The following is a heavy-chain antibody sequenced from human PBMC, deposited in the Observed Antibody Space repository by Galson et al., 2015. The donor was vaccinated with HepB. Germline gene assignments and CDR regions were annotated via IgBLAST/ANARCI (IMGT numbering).Heavy chain of an antibody. D-gene: IGHD1-14*01. Sequence: SLRLSCAASGFTFSTYAMSWVRQAPGKGLEWVSSFTGSGGSAFYADSVKGRFTISRDNSKDTLYLQTNSLRPEDTAVYYCAKDDRSSTTYSYYGMDVWGQGTTVIVSS. CDR3: AKDDRSSTTYSYYGMDV. CDR1: GFTFSTYA. V-gene: IGHV3-23*01. J-gene: IGHJ6*02. CDR2: FTGSGGSA.